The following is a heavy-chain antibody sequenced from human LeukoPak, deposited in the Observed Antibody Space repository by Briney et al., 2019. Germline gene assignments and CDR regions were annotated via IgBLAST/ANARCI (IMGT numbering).Heavy chain of an antibody. D-gene: IGHD3/OR15-3a*01. J-gene: IGHJ4*02. Sequence: GGSLRLSCAASGFTFSSYAMHWVRQAPGKGLEWVAVISYDGSNKYYADSVKGRFTISRDNSKNTLYLQMNSLRAEDTAVYYCARGWTGYYYFDYWGQGTLVTVSS. CDR2: ISYDGSNK. CDR1: GFTFSSYA. CDR3: ARGWTGYYYFDY. V-gene: IGHV3-30*04.